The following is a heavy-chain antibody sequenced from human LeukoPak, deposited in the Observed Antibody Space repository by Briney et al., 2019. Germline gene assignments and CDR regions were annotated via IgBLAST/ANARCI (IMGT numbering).Heavy chain of an antibody. CDR1: GYTFTSYY. D-gene: IGHD6-13*01. V-gene: IGHV1-2*02. J-gene: IGHJ4*02. CDR3: ARDRDSTQLDY. CDR2: INPNSGGT. Sequence: ASVTVSCKASGYTFTSYYMHWVRQAPGQGLEWMGWINPNSGGTNYAQKFQGRVTMTRDTSISTAYMKLSRLRSDDTAVYYCARDRDSTQLDYWDQGTLVTVSS.